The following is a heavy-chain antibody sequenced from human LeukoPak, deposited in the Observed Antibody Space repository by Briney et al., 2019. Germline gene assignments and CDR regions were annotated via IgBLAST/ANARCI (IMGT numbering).Heavy chain of an antibody. J-gene: IGHJ4*02. Sequence: SETLSLTCTVSGGSISSYYWSWIRQPPGKGLEWIGYIYYSGSTNYNPSLKGRVTISVDTSKNQFSLKLSSVTAADTAVYYCARLPSNWAHFDYWGQGTLVTVSS. D-gene: IGHD7-27*01. V-gene: IGHV4-59*08. CDR1: GGSISSYY. CDR2: IYYSGST. CDR3: ARLPSNWAHFDY.